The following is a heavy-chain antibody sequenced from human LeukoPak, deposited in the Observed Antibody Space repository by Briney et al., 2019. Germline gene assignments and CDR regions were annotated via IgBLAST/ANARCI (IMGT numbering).Heavy chain of an antibody. Sequence: GRSLRLSCAASGFAFSNSGMHWVRQAPGQGLEWVALVSYDGSDNHYVDSVKGRFTISRDNSKNTVYLQMNSLRTEDTAVYYCAKGLSQPCKNHYDGSGESFDYWGQGTLVTVSS. V-gene: IGHV3-30*18. CDR3: AKGLSQPCKNHYDGSGESFDY. J-gene: IGHJ4*02. CDR2: VSYDGSDN. CDR1: GFAFSNSG. D-gene: IGHD3-22*01.